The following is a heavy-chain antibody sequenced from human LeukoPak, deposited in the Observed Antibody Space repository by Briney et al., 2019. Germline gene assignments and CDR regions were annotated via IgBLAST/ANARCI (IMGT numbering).Heavy chain of an antibody. V-gene: IGHV3-15*01. J-gene: IGHJ4*02. D-gene: IGHD6-19*01. CDR1: GFTFSNAW. Sequence: GGSLRLSCAASGFTFSNAWMSWVRQAPGKGPEWVGRIKSNTDGGTTDYAAPVKGRFTISRDDSKNTLYLQMNSLKTEDTAVYYCTTDLQYSSGWLQIDYWGQGTLVPVSS. CDR2: IKSNTDGGTT. CDR3: TTDLQYSSGWLQIDY.